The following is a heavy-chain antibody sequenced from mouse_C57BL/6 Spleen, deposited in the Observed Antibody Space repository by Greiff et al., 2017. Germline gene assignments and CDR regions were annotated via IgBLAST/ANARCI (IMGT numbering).Heavy chain of an antibody. CDR1: GYTFTSYD. Sequence: VQLQESGPELVKPGASVKLSCKASGYTFTSYDINWVKQRPGQGLEWIGWIYPRDGSTKYNEKFKGKATLTVDTSSSTAYMELHSLTSEDSAVYFCARRGNYDYDKGFAYWGQGTLVTVSA. CDR3: ARRGNYDYDKGFAY. J-gene: IGHJ3*01. D-gene: IGHD2-4*01. V-gene: IGHV1-85*01. CDR2: IYPRDGST.